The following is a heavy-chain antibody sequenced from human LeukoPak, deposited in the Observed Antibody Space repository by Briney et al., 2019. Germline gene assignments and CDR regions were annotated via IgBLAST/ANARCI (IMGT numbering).Heavy chain of an antibody. CDR2: IWYDGNNK. CDR3: VRYCNGGSCYRDAFDI. CDR1: GFTFSSYG. J-gene: IGHJ3*02. Sequence: SGGSLRLSCAASGFTFSSYGMYWVRQAPGKGLEWVALIWYDGNNKYYADPVKGRFTISRDNSKNTLYLQMNSLRAVDTAVYYCVRYCNGGSCYRDAFDIWGQGTMVTVSS. V-gene: IGHV3-33*01. D-gene: IGHD2-15*01.